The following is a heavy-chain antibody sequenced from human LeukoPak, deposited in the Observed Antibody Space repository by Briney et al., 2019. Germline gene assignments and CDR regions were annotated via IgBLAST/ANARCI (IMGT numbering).Heavy chain of an antibody. D-gene: IGHD3-9*01. CDR3: ARDRRYFDWSRTAHFDY. J-gene: IGHJ4*02. V-gene: IGHV3-7*01. CDR1: GFTFSSYW. Sequence: GGSLRLSCAASGFTFSSYWMSWVRQAPGKGLEWVANIKQDGSEKYYVDSVKGRFTISRDNAKKSLYLQMNSLRAEDTAVYYCARDRRYFDWSRTAHFDYWGQGTLVTVSS. CDR2: IKQDGSEK.